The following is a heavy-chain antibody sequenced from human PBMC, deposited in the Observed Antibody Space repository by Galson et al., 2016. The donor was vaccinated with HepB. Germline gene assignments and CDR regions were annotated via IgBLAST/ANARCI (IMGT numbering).Heavy chain of an antibody. CDR2: TYYKSNWYY. Sequence: CAISGDSVSSNSANWHWIRQSPSRGLEWLGRTYYKSNWYYDYAVSVKRRITINPDTSKYQFSLQLNSVTPEDTAVYYCTTSTPFNTGSFDVWGQGTLVTVSS. D-gene: IGHD1-26*01. CDR3: TTSTPFNTGSFDV. J-gene: IGHJ4*02. V-gene: IGHV6-1*01. CDR1: GDSVSSNSAN.